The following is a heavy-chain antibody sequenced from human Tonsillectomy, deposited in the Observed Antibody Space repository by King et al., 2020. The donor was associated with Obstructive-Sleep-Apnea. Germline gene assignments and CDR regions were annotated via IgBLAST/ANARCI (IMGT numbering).Heavy chain of an antibody. CDR2: IYYSGST. CDR3: ARVGGLGYCSGGSCPPDYYYYGMDV. V-gene: IGHV4-59*01. Sequence: QLQESGPRLVKPSETLSLTCTVSGGSISSYYWSWIRQPPGKGLEWIGYIYYSGSTNYNPSLKSRVTISVDTSKNQFSLKLSSVTAADTAVYYCARVGGLGYCSGGSCPPDYYYYGMDVWGQGTTVTVSS. J-gene: IGHJ6*02. CDR1: GGSISSYY. D-gene: IGHD2-15*01.